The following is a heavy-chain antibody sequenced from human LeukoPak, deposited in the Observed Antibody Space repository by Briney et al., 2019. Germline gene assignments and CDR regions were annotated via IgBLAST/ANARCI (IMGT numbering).Heavy chain of an antibody. CDR2: ISAYTGNT. Sequence: ASVKVSCKASGYTFTSYGISWVRQAPGQGLEWMGWISAYTGNTNYARKLQGRVTMTTDTSTSTAYMELRSLRSDDTAVYYCARAYSSVPFDYWGQGTLVTVSS. D-gene: IGHD6-25*01. J-gene: IGHJ4*02. V-gene: IGHV1-18*01. CDR3: ARAYSSVPFDY. CDR1: GYTFTSYG.